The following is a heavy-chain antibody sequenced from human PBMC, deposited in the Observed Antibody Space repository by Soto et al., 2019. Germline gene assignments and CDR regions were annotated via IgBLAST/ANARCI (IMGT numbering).Heavy chain of an antibody. J-gene: IGHJ6*02. CDR1: GYTFTSYG. Sequence: QDQLVQSGAEVKKPGASVKVSCKASGYTFTSYGISWVRQAPGQGLEWMGWISAYNGNTNYAQKLQGRVTMTTDTSTSTAYMELRSLRSDGTAVYYCARDYHGALRFLEWLRYYGMDVWGQGTTVTVSS. CDR2: ISAYNGNT. V-gene: IGHV1-18*04. CDR3: ARDYHGALRFLEWLRYYGMDV. D-gene: IGHD3-3*01.